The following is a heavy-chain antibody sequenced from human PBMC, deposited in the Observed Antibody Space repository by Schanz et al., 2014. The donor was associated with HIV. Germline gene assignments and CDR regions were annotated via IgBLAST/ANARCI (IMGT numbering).Heavy chain of an antibody. V-gene: IGHV1-2*02. Sequence: QVQLVQSGAEVKKPGASMKVSCKASGYTFTDYLLHWFRQAPGQGLEWMGWINPNSGGTNYAQKFQGRVTMTRDTSISTAYMEVSRLRSDDTAVYYCARDRGSISWMGRAFDIWGQGTMVTVSS. CDR2: INPNSGGT. J-gene: IGHJ3*02. CDR3: ARDRGSISWMGRAFDI. D-gene: IGHD2-2*01. CDR1: GYTFTDYL.